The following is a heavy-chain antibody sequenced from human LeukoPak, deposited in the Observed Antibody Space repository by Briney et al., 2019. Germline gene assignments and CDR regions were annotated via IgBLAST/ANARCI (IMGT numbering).Heavy chain of an antibody. V-gene: IGHV3-30*18. D-gene: IGHD3-22*01. Sequence: GGSLRLSCAASGFTFSSYGMHWVRQAPGKGLEWVTFISYDGSNKYYADSVKGRFTIFRDNSKNTLYLQMNSLRAEDTAVYYCAKPRDSSGYYYLFDYWGQGTLVTVSS. CDR2: ISYDGSNK. J-gene: IGHJ4*02. CDR1: GFTFSSYG. CDR3: AKPRDSSGYYYLFDY.